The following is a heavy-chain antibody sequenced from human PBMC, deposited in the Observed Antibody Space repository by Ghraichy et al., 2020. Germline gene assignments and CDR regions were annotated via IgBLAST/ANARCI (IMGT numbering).Heavy chain of an antibody. CDR3: ARGATVVRFFYCDGMDV. CDR1: GFTLSGYS. J-gene: IGHJ6*02. D-gene: IGHD4-23*01. V-gene: IGHV3-48*02. CDR2: ITSSSRTI. Sequence: GGSLRLSCVGSGFTLSGYSMNWVRQSPGKGLEWVAYITSSSRTISYADSVKGRFTISRDNAQNSLYLQMNSLRDEDTALYYCARGATVVRFFYCDGMDVWGQGTTVTVSS.